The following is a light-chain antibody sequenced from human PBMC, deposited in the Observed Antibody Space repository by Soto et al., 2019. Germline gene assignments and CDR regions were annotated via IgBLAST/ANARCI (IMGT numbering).Light chain of an antibody. V-gene: IGLV2-14*01. Sequence: QSALTQLASVPGSPGQWITISCTGTTGDVGGYNYFSWYQQHPGKAPKLLIYDVSNRPSGVSNRFSGSKSGNTASLTISGLQAEDEADYYCSSYTSSSTLVVFGGGTKLTVL. CDR1: TGDVGGYNY. CDR3: SSYTSSSTLVV. CDR2: DVS. J-gene: IGLJ2*01.